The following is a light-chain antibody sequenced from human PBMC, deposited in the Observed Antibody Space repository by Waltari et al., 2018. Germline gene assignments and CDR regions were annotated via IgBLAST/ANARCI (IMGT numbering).Light chain of an antibody. J-gene: IGKJ1*01. CDR2: KVS. CDR3: MQGTHWPPWT. V-gene: IGKV2-30*02. Sequence: DVVMTQSPLSLPVTLGQPASISCRSSQSLVHSDGNTYLNWFQQRPGQSPRRLISKVSNRDSGVPDRFSGSGSGTDFTLKISRVEAEDVGVYYCMQGTHWPPWTFGQGTKVEIK. CDR1: QSLVHSDGNTY.